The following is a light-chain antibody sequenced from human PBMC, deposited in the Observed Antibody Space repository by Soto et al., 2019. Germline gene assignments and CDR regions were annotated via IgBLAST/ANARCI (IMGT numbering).Light chain of an antibody. V-gene: IGKV1-39*01. Sequence: DIQMTQSPSSLSASVGDRVTITCRASQSISSYLHWYQQKSGKAPRLLIYAASSLQSGVPSRFSGSGSGTDFTLTITSLQPEDFATYYCQQSYIIPRTFGQGIKLEIK. CDR1: QSISSY. CDR3: QQSYIIPRT. J-gene: IGKJ2*01. CDR2: AAS.